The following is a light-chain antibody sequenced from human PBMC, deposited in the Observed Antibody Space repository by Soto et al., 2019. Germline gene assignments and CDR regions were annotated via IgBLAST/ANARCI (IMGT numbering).Light chain of an antibody. Sequence: QSVLTQPRSVSESPGQSVTISCSGTSSDVGRYNYVSWYQQHPGKAPKLMIYDVSKRPSGVPDRFSGSKSGSTASLTISGLQTEDEADYYCCSYAGSHTWVFGGGTKLTVL. J-gene: IGLJ3*02. CDR1: SSDVGRYNY. CDR2: DVS. V-gene: IGLV2-11*01. CDR3: CSYAGSHTWV.